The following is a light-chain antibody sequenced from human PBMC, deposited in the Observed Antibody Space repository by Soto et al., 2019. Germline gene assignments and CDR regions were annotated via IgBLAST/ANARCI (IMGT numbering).Light chain of an antibody. CDR1: QIVRSAS. J-gene: IGKJ2*01. CDR3: QLYKRRPQT. V-gene: IGKV3-20*01. Sequence: WPGTVSLSPGEGGTRACRARQIVRSASLAWYQQKPGQAPRLLIYGASNRATGIPDRFSGSGSGTDFILTISILQSEDFSVYYSQLYKRRPQTFGPGTKVDIK. CDR2: GAS.